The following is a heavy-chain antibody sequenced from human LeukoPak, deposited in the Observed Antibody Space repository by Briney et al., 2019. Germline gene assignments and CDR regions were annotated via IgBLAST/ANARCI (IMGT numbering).Heavy chain of an antibody. Sequence: PSETLSPTCTVSVGSIRSTNHYWAWIRQPPGKGLEWLGSIYYTGSAYHNPSLKSRLTLSVDTSKNQFSLSLTSVTATDTAVYYCARQKGSASSWADFDYWVQGTLVTVSA. CDR1: VGSIRSTNHY. CDR3: ARQKGSASSWADFDY. J-gene: IGHJ4*02. D-gene: IGHD6-13*01. CDR2: IYYTGSA. V-gene: IGHV4-39*01.